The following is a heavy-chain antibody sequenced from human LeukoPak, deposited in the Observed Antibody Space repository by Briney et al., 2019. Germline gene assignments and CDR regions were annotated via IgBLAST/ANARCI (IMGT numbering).Heavy chain of an antibody. J-gene: IGHJ4*02. V-gene: IGHV5-51*01. CDR3: AKFHATWYGDT. CDR2: IYPGNSHT. D-gene: IGHD6-13*01. CDR1: GYNFATYW. Sequence: GEALKIPCQGSGYNFATYWIVWVRQLPRKGREWMGIIYPGNSHTSYSPSFQGQVTISADTSISTAYLHWSSLQSSDTAMYYCAKFHATWYGDTWGQGTLVTVSS.